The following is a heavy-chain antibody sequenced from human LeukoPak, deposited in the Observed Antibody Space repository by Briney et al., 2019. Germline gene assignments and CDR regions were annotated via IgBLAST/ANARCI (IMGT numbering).Heavy chain of an antibody. J-gene: IGHJ4*02. CDR2: ISYDGSNK. D-gene: IGHD3-10*01. CDR3: ARDGGYYYGSGSPELDY. Sequence: GRSLRLSCAASGFTFSSYAMHWVRQAPGKGLEWVAVISYDGSNKYYADSVKGRFTISRDNSKNTLYLQMNSLRAEDTAVYYCARDGGYYYGSGSPELDYWGQGTLVTVSS. CDR1: GFTFSSYA. V-gene: IGHV3-30-3*01.